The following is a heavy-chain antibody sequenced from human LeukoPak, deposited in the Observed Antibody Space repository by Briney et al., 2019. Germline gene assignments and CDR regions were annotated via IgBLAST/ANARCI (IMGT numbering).Heavy chain of an antibody. J-gene: IGHJ4*02. D-gene: IGHD4-23*01. CDR3: ARAFYGGNSDMGY. CDR2: IKQDGSQK. Sequence: GGSLRLSCAASGFTFDIYWMTWVRQAPGKGLEWVANIKQDGSQKYYVDSVKGRFTISRDSAKNSLYLQMNSLRAEDTAVYYCARAFYGGNSDMGYWGQGTLVTVSS. V-gene: IGHV3-7*01. CDR1: GFTFDIYW.